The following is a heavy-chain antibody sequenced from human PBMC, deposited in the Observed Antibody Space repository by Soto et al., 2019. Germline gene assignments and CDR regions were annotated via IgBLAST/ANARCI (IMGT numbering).Heavy chain of an antibody. J-gene: IGHJ4*01. D-gene: IGHD3-10*01. CDR3: TTGITMVRGVIIPSDY. Sequence: GESLKISCAASGFTFSNAWMSWVRQAPGKGLEWGGRIKSKTDGGTTDYAAPVKGRFTISRDDSKNTLYLQMNSLKTDDTAVYYCTTGITMVRGVIIPSDYWGHGTLVTVSS. CDR1: GFTFSNAW. V-gene: IGHV3-15*01. CDR2: IKSKTDGGTT.